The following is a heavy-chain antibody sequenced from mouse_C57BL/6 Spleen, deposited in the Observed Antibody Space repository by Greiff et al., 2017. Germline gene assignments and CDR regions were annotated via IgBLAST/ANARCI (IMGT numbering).Heavy chain of an antibody. V-gene: IGHV3-6*01. Sequence: VQLQQSGPGLVKPSQSLSLTCSVTGYSITSGYYWNWIRQFPGNKLEWMGYISYDGSNNYNPSLKNRISITRDTSKNQFFLKLNSVTTEDTATYYCANYYGSSFDVWGTGTTVTVSS. CDR1: GYSITSGYY. J-gene: IGHJ1*03. CDR3: ANYYGSSFDV. D-gene: IGHD1-1*01. CDR2: ISYDGSN.